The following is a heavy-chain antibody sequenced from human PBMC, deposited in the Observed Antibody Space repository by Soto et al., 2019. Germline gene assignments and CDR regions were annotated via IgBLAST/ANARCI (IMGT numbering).Heavy chain of an antibody. D-gene: IGHD3-10*01. V-gene: IGHV4-59*01. Sequence: PSETLSLTCTVSGGSISSYYWSWIRQPPGKGLEWIGYIYYSGSTNYNPSLKSRVTISVDTSKNQFSLKLSSVTAADTAVYYCARDRRSLDYYGSGSYYKKDYYYYYMDVWGKGTTVTVSS. J-gene: IGHJ6*03. CDR1: GGSISSYY. CDR2: IYYSGST. CDR3: ARDRRSLDYYGSGSYYKKDYYYYYMDV.